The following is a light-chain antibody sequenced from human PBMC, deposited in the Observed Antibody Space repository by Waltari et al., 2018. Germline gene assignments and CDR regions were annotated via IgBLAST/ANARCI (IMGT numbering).Light chain of an antibody. CDR2: DVT. J-gene: IGLJ1*01. Sequence: QSALTQPASVSGSPGQSITISCTGTNSDGGGYNFVSWYQQHPGKAPKLMIYDVTNRPSGVSSRFSGSKAGNTASLTISGLQAEDEADYFCSSFANSDPRHVFGTGTKVTVL. CDR3: SSFANSDPRHV. V-gene: IGLV2-14*03. CDR1: NSDGGGYNF.